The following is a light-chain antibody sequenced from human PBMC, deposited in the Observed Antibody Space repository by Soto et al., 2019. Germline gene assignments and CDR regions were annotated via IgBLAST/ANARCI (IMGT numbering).Light chain of an antibody. Sequence: EIVLTQSPAILSLSAGERATLSCRARQSVSSSLAWYQQKPGQAPRLLIYDTSNRATDIPPRFSGSGSGTDFTLTISSLEPEDFAVYYCQQRTNWRITFGQGTRLEIK. CDR2: DTS. J-gene: IGKJ5*01. V-gene: IGKV3-11*01. CDR3: QQRTNWRIT. CDR1: QSVSSS.